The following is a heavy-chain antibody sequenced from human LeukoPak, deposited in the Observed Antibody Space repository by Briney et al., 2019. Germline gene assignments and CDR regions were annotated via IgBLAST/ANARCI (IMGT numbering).Heavy chain of an antibody. V-gene: IGHV4-34*01. CDR3: ARAYRGYCSGGSCYRRGLDY. CDR1: GGSFSGYY. J-gene: IGHJ4*02. CDR2: INHSGST. Sequence: SETLSLTCAVYGGSFSGYYWSWIRQPPGKGLEWIGEINHSGSTNYNPSLKSRVTISVDTSKNQFSLKLSSVTAADTAVYYCARAYRGYCSGGSCYRRGLDYCGQGTLVTVSS. D-gene: IGHD2-15*01.